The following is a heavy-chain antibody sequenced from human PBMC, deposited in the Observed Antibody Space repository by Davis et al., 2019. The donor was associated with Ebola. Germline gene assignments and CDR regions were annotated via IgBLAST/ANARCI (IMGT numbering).Heavy chain of an antibody. CDR1: GYSFTNYW. CDR2: IYHVDSDT. J-gene: IGHJ3*02. V-gene: IGHV5-51*01. D-gene: IGHD2-8*02. Sequence: GESLKISCAGSGYSFTNYWIHWVRQLPGKGLECMGTIYHVDSDTRYNPSFRGQVTISADKSTKTAFLVWTGLKASDTAMYYCASLRRTITGMDDAFDIWGQGTMVTVSS. CDR3: ASLRRTITGMDDAFDI.